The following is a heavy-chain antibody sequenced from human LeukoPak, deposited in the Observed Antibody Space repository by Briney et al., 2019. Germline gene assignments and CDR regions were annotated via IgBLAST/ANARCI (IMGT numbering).Heavy chain of an antibody. CDR1: GYTFTSYG. Sequence: GESLKISCKASGYTFTSYGISWVRQAPGQGLGWMGWISAYNGNTNYAQKLQGRVTMTTDTSTSTAYMELRSLRSDDTAVYYCARDGPRSSSSWYGFDYWGQGTLVTVSS. CDR2: ISAYNGNT. V-gene: IGHV1-18*01. D-gene: IGHD6-13*01. CDR3: ARDGPRSSSSWYGFDY. J-gene: IGHJ4*02.